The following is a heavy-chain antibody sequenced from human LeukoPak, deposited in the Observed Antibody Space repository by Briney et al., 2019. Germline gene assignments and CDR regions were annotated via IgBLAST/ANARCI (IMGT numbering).Heavy chain of an antibody. CDR3: AKDLSNYDIKYYYYMDV. D-gene: IGHD3-3*01. CDR2: ISGSGGST. J-gene: IGHJ6*03. CDR1: GFTFSSYG. V-gene: IGHV3-23*01. Sequence: GGSLRLSCAASGFTFSSYGMHWVRQAPGKGLEWVSAISGSGGSTYYADSVKGRFTISRDNSKNTLYLQMNSLRAEDTAVYYCAKDLSNYDIKYYYYMDVWGKGTTVTVSS.